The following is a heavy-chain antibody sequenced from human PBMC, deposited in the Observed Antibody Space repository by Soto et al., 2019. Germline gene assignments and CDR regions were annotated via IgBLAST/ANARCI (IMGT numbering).Heavy chain of an antibody. CDR1: GFSLTTRAVG. CDR3: AHRTTTVTWSFAP. D-gene: IGHD4-17*01. Sequence: QITLKESGPTLVKPTQTLTLTCTFSGFSLTTRAVGVGWVRQPPGKALEWLALIYWDDDKRYSPSLKSRLTTPKDTSKTQVVLPMTNMDPADTATYFCAHRTTTVTWSFAPWRQGTLGTVSS. J-gene: IGHJ5*02. V-gene: IGHV2-5*02. CDR2: IYWDDDK.